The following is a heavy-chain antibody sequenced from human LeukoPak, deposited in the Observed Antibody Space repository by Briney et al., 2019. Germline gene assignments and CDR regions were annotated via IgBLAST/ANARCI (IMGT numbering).Heavy chain of an antibody. Sequence: SETLSLTCAVSGYSISSGYYWGWIRQPPGKGLEGIVCIYDSGSTYYNPSLNNRVSISVDTSNNHFPLKLRSVTAADTAVYYCAEVERRNYWGQGTLVTVSS. CDR3: AEVERRNY. J-gene: IGHJ4*02. D-gene: IGHD1-1*01. CDR2: IYDSGST. CDR1: GYSISSGYY. V-gene: IGHV4-38-2*01.